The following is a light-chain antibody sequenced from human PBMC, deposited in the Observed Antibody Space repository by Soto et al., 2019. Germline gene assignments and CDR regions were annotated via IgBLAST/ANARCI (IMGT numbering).Light chain of an antibody. V-gene: IGKV3-20*01. CDR3: QQYGSSPLT. CDR1: QSVGTS. Sequence: EIVLTQSPATLSLSPGERATLSCRASQSVGTSLAWYQQKSGQAPRLLFYESSNRATYIPARFSGSGSGTDFTLTISRLEPEDFAVYYCQQYGSSPLTFGGGTKVDI. J-gene: IGKJ4*01. CDR2: ESS.